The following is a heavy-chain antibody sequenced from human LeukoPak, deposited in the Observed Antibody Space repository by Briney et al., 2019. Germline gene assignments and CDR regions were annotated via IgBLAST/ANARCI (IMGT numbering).Heavy chain of an antibody. D-gene: IGHD3-9*01. CDR2: IWYDGSNK. J-gene: IGHJ4*02. CDR3: AKDRSPDSFTVLRYFDWSPAFDY. Sequence: GGSLRLSCAASGFTFSSYGMHWVRQAPGKGLEWVAVIWYDGSNKYYADSVKGRFTISRDNSKNTLYLQMNSLRAEGTAVYYCAKDRSPDSFTVLRYFDWSPAFDYWGQGTLVTVSS. V-gene: IGHV3-33*06. CDR1: GFTFSSYG.